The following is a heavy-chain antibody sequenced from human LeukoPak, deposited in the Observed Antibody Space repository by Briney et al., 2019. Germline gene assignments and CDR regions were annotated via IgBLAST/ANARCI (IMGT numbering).Heavy chain of an antibody. D-gene: IGHD2-2*01. CDR3: VKVSRGPATDFDY. J-gene: IGHJ4*02. Sequence: PGGSLRLSCAASGFTFSAYPMNWVRQAPGKGLEYISRISTNGDSTHYADSVKGRFTISRDNSKNTLNLQMSSLRVDDTAVYYCVKVSRGPATDFDYWGQGTLVTVSS. CDR1: GFTFSAYP. CDR2: ISTNGDST. V-gene: IGHV3-64D*06.